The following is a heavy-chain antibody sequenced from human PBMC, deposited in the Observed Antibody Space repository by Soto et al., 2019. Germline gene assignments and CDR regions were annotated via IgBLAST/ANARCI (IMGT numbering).Heavy chain of an antibody. D-gene: IGHD3-22*01. CDR1: GYTFTSYD. V-gene: IGHV1-8*01. J-gene: IGHJ4*02. Sequence: ASVKVSCKASGYTFTSYDINWVRQATGQGLEWMGWMNPNSGNTGYAQKFQGRVTMTRNTSISTAYMELSGLRSEDTAVYYCARGLGVEIVVAFWGQGSLDTGSS. CDR2: MNPNSGNT. CDR3: ARGLGVEIVVAF.